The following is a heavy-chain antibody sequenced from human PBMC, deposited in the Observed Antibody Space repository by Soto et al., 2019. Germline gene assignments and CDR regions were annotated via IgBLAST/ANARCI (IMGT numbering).Heavy chain of an antibody. D-gene: IGHD6-6*01. CDR3: ARAGHSSSSEGANWFDP. CDR2: IYYSGST. Sequence: QVQLQESGPGLVKPSQTLSLTCTVSGGSISSGGYYWSWIRQHPGKGLEWIGYIYYSGSTYFTPSLKSRLTISVDTSKTQSSLQLSSVTAADTAVYYCARAGHSSSSEGANWFDPWGQGTLVTVSS. V-gene: IGHV4-31*03. J-gene: IGHJ5*02. CDR1: GGSISSGGYY.